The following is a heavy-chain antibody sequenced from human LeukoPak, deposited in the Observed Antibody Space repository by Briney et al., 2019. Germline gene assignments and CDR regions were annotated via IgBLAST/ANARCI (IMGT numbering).Heavy chain of an antibody. D-gene: IGHD4-11*01. Sequence: GGSLRLSCAASGFTFSSYSMNWVRQAPGKGLEWVSVMYSGGSTYYADSVKGRVAISRDNSQNTVFLQMNSVRVEDTAVYYCARSYSNHLFGMDVWGQGTAVTVSS. CDR3: ARSYSNHLFGMDV. CDR2: MYSGGST. V-gene: IGHV3-66*01. J-gene: IGHJ6*02. CDR1: GFTFSSYS.